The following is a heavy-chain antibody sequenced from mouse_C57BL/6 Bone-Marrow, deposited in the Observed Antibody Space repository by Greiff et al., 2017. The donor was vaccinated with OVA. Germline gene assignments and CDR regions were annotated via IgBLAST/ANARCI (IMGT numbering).Heavy chain of an antibody. J-gene: IGHJ3*01. CDR2: IHPNSGST. Sequence: QVQLQQPGAELVKPGASVKLSCKASGYTFTSYWMHWVKQRPGQGLEWIGMIHPNSGSTNYNEKFTSKATLTVDKSSSTAYMQLSSLTSEDSAVYNCARSLPGTWFAYWGQGTLVTVSA. D-gene: IGHD4-1*01. CDR1: GYTFTSYW. V-gene: IGHV1-64*01. CDR3: ARSLPGTWFAY.